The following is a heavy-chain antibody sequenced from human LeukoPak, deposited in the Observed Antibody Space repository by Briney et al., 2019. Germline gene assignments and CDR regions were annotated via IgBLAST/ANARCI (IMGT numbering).Heavy chain of an antibody. CDR3: AREIYDSYDY. V-gene: IGHV3-66*01. D-gene: IGHD3-10*01. J-gene: IGHJ4*02. Sequence: GGSLRLSCAASGFTISGFYMTWVRQAPGKGLEWVSVINSGGGTYYADSVRGRFTISRDNSKNTLSLQMNSLRAEDTAVYYCAREIYDSYDYWGQGTPVTVSS. CDR1: GFTISGFY. CDR2: INSGGGT.